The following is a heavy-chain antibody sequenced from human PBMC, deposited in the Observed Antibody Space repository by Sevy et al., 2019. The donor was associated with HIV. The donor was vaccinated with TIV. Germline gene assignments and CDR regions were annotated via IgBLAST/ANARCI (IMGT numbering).Heavy chain of an antibody. CDR1: GISISAYA. D-gene: IGHD3-9*01. Sequence: GGSLRLSCSGSGISISAYAMTWVRQTPGKGLEWVSGISAAGYRTYYADSVQGRFSISRDNSKNTFYLQMNSLRADDTAIYYCATVAYNDFLTGYPLHFHHWGQGSLVTVSS. CDR3: ATVAYNDFLTGYPLHFHH. J-gene: IGHJ4*02. CDR2: ISAAGYRT. V-gene: IGHV3-23*01.